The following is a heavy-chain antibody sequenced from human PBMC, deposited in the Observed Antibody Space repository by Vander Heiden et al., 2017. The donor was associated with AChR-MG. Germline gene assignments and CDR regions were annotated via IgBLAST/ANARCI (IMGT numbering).Heavy chain of an antibody. Sequence: QVQLVQSGAEVKKPGASVKVSCKASGYTFTSYDINWVRQATGQGLEWMGWMNPNSGNTGYAQKFQGRVTMTRNTSISTAYMELSSLRSEDTAVYYCARGLYSGYDIYYYYYMDVWGKGTTVTVSS. CDR1: GYTFTSYD. V-gene: IGHV1-8*01. CDR2: MNPNSGNT. CDR3: ARGLYSGYDIYYYYYMDV. D-gene: IGHD5-12*01. J-gene: IGHJ6*03.